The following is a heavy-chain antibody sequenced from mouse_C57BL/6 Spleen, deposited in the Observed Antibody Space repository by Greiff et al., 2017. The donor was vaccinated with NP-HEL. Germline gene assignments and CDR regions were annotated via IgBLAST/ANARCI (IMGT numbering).Heavy chain of an antibody. D-gene: IGHD1-1*01. Sequence: VQLQQSGPELVKPGASVKISCKASGYSFTGYYMNWVKQSPEKSLEWIGEINPSTGGTTYNQKFKAKATLTVDKSSSTAYMQLKSLTSEDSAVYYGARSAISNYYGSSYFDYWGQGTTLTVSS. V-gene: IGHV1-42*01. CDR1: GYSFTGYY. CDR2: INPSTGGT. CDR3: ARSAISNYYGSSYFDY. J-gene: IGHJ2*01.